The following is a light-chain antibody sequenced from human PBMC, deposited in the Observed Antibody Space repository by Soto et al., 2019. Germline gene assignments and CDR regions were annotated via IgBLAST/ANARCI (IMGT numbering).Light chain of an antibody. CDR2: KAS. V-gene: IGKV1-5*03. CDR1: QSISSW. CDR3: QQYNSYSMYT. Sequence: DIQMTQSPSTLSASVGDRVTITCRASQSISSWLVWYQQKPGKAPKLLIYKASSLESGVPSRFSGSGSGTEFTLTISSLQPDDFATYYCQQYNSYSMYTFGQGTKVDIK. J-gene: IGKJ2*01.